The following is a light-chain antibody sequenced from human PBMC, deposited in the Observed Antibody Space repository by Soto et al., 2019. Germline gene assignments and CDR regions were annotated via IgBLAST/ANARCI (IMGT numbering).Light chain of an antibody. J-gene: IGKJ1*01. CDR1: QSLNSL. Sequence: DIQMYQSPSTLSASVGDRVTITCRASQSLNSLLAWYQQKPGRAPKLLIYDASTLESGVPSRFSGSGSGTEFTLTISSLQTDDFATYYCQQYNSYSSWTFGQGTKVDIK. CDR3: QQYNSYSSWT. CDR2: DAS. V-gene: IGKV1-5*01.